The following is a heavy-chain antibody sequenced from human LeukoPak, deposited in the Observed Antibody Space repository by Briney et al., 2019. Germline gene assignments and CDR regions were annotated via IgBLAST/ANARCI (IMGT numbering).Heavy chain of an antibody. CDR3: ARAKRNGFDI. CDR1: GFTFSDYY. CDR2: ISSSGGTI. Sequence: GGSLRLSCAASGFTFSDYYMNWIRQAPGKGLEWVSYISSSGGTIYYADSVKGRFTISRDNAKNSLYLQMNSLRAEDTAVYYCARAKRNGFDIWGQGTMVTVSS. V-gene: IGHV3-11*04. J-gene: IGHJ3*02.